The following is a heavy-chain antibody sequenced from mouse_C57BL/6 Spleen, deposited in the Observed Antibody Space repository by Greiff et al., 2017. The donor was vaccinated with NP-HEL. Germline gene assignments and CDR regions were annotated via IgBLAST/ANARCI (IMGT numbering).Heavy chain of an antibody. CDR2: INYDGSST. Sequence: EVQRVESEGGLVQPGSSMKLSCTASGFTFSDYYMAWVRQVPEKGLEWVANINYDGSSTYYLDSLKSRFIISRDNAKNILYLQMSSLKSEDTATYYCARANYYGSSSYFDYWGQGTTLTVSS. CDR3: ARANYYGSSSYFDY. CDR1: GFTFSDYY. D-gene: IGHD1-1*01. J-gene: IGHJ2*01. V-gene: IGHV5-16*01.